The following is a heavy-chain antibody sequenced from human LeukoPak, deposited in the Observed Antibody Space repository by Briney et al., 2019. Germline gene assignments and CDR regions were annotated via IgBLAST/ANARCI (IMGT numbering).Heavy chain of an antibody. Sequence: GGSLRLSCAAFGFTFSDYYMSWIRQAPGKGLEWVSYISSSGSTIYYADSVKGRFTISRDNAKNSLYLQMNSLRAEDTAVYYCAREYCGGDCYSGEDAFDIWGQGTMVTVSS. V-gene: IGHV3-11*04. CDR2: ISSSGSTI. D-gene: IGHD2-21*01. CDR1: GFTFSDYY. CDR3: AREYCGGDCYSGEDAFDI. J-gene: IGHJ3*02.